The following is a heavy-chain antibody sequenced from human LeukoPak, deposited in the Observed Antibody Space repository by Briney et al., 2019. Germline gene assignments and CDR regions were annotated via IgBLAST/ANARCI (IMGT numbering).Heavy chain of an antibody. D-gene: IGHD6-13*01. CDR3: AREAAYSSSWPDFDY. CDR2: IYTSGST. V-gene: IGHV4-4*07. J-gene: IGHJ4*02. CDR1: GGSISSYY. Sequence: SETLSLTCTVSGGSISSYYWSWIRQPAGKGLEWIGRIYTSGSTNYNPSLKSRVTMSVDTSKNQFSLKLSSATAADTAVYYCAREAAYSSSWPDFDYWGQGTLVTVSS.